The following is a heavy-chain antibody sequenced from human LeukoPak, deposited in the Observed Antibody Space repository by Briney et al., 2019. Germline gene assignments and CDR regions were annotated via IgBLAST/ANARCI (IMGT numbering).Heavy chain of an antibody. V-gene: IGHV3-23*01. Sequence: PGGSLRLSCAASGFTFSNYAMSWVRQAPGKGLEWVSYIKGGGGHTFYADSVQGRFTNSRDNSKNTLYLQMNSLRVEDTAVYYCAKSRLSYGDDVFDVWGQGTVVTVSS. CDR2: IKGGGGHT. CDR1: GFTFSNYA. CDR3: AKSRLSYGDDVFDV. D-gene: IGHD4-17*01. J-gene: IGHJ3*01.